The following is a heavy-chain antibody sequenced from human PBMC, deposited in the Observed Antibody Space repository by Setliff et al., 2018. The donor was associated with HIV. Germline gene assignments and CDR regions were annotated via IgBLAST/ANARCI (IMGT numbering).Heavy chain of an antibody. J-gene: IGHJ1*01. CDR1: GDSINSGDYY. Sequence: SETLSLTCTVSGDSINSGDYYWSWIRQPPGKGLEWIGAINHYGGTNYNPSLKSRVTMSVDTSKNQFSLRLSSVTAADTAVYYCARESYYYDSSGQGPFKYFQHWGQGTLVTVSS. CDR3: ARESYYYDSSGQGPFKYFQH. D-gene: IGHD3-22*01. V-gene: IGHV4-39*07. CDR2: INHYGGT.